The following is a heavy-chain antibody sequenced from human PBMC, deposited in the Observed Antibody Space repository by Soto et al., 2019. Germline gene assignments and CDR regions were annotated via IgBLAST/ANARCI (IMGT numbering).Heavy chain of an antibody. D-gene: IGHD6-6*01. CDR1: GYTFTSYG. V-gene: IGHV1-18*01. J-gene: IGHJ4*02. CDR2: ISAYNGNT. CDR3: ARDPREYSSSFDNFDY. Sequence: QVQLVQSGAEVKKPGASVKVSCKASGYTFTSYGISWVRQAPGQGLEWMGWISAYNGNTNYAQKLQGRVTMTTDTSTSTAYMELRSLRSDDAAVYYCARDPREYSSSFDNFDYWGQGTLVTVSS.